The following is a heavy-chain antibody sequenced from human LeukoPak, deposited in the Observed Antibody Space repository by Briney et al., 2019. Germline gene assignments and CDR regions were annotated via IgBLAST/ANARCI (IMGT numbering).Heavy chain of an antibody. V-gene: IGHV3-11*06. J-gene: IGHJ4*02. CDR3: AAGNDYGDYGDY. CDR1: GFTFSDYY. CDR2: ISSSSSYT. Sequence: GSLRLSCAASGFTFSDYYMSWIRRAPGKGLEWVSYISSSSSYTNYADSVKGRFTISRDNAKNSLYLQMNSLRAEDTAVYYCAAGNDYGDYGDYWGQGTLVTVSS. D-gene: IGHD4-17*01.